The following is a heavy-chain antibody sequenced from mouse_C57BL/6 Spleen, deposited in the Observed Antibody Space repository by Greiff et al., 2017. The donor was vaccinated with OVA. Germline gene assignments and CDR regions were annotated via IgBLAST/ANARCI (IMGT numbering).Heavy chain of an antibody. J-gene: IGHJ4*01. Sequence: EVNVVESGGDLVKPGGSLKLSCAASGFTFSSYGMSWVRQTPDKRLEWVATISSGGSYTYYPDSVKWRFTISRDNAKNTLYLQMSSLKSEDTSMYYFARNHYYGSSPYTMDYWGQGTSVTVSS. D-gene: IGHD1-1*01. CDR1: GFTFSSYG. CDR3: ARNHYYGSSPYTMDY. CDR2: ISSGGSYT. V-gene: IGHV5-6*01.